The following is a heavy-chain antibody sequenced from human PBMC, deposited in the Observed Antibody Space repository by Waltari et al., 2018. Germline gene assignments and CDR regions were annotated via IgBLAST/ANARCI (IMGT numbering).Heavy chain of an antibody. D-gene: IGHD1-26*01. V-gene: IGHV3-23*01. CDR1: GFTFSSYA. CDR2: ISGSGGST. CDR3: AKEMYSGSYYSH. J-gene: IGHJ1*01. Sequence: EVQLLESGGGLVQPGGSLRLSCAASGFTFSSYAMRWVRQDPGKGLEWVSAISGSGGSTYYADSVKGRFTISRDNSKNTLYLQMNSLRAEDTAVYYCAKEMYSGSYYSHWGQGTLVTVSS.